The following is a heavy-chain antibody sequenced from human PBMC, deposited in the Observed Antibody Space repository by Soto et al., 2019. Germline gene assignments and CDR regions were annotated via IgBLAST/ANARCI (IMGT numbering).Heavy chain of an antibody. V-gene: IGHV4-31*03. CDR1: GGSISSGGYY. D-gene: IGHD2-15*01. CDR3: AREPDGYCSGGSCYSFVDY. Sequence: QVQLQESGPGLVKPSQTLSLTCTVSGGSISSGGYYWSWIRQHPGKGLEWIGHIYYSGSTYYNPSLKSRVTISVDTSKNQFSLKLSSVTAADTAVYYCAREPDGYCSGGSCYSFVDYWGQGTLVTVSS. J-gene: IGHJ4*02. CDR2: IYYSGST.